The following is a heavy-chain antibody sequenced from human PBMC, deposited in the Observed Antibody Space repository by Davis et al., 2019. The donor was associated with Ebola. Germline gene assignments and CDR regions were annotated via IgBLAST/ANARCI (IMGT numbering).Heavy chain of an antibody. J-gene: IGHJ3*01. V-gene: IGHV3-30*02. D-gene: IGHD4-17*01. CDR3: ATESYSDIAFDV. CDR1: GFTFSSYG. CDR2: IRYDGSNQ. Sequence: GESLKISCAASGFTFSSYGMHWVRQAPGKGLEWVAFIRYDGSNQYYGDSVKGRFTISRDNSRNILYLQMNSLRAEDTAFYFCATESYSDIAFDVWGQGTLVTVSS.